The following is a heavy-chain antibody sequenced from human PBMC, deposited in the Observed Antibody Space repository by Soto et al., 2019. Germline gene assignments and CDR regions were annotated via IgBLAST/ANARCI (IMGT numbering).Heavy chain of an antibody. CDR1: GFTFSSYG. Sequence: QVQLVESGGGVVQPGRSLRLSCAASGFTFSSYGMHWVRQAPGKGLEWVAVIWYDGSNKYYADSVKGRFTISRDNSKNTLYLQMNSLRAEDTAVYYCAREDSGPNYYGMDVWGQGTTVTVSS. J-gene: IGHJ6*02. CDR3: AREDSGPNYYGMDV. CDR2: IWYDGSNK. V-gene: IGHV3-33*01. D-gene: IGHD1-26*01.